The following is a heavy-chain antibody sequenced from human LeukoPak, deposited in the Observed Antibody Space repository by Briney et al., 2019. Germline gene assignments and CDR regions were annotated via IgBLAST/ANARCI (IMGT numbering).Heavy chain of an antibody. CDR1: GFTFSSYW. CDR2: IKQDGSEK. Sequence: GGSLRLSCAASGFTFSSYWMSWVRQAPGKGLEWVANIKQDGSEKYSVDSVKGRFTISRDNAKNSLYLQMNSLRAEDTAVYYCARYTSGWIDYYYYGMDVWGQGTTVTVSS. V-gene: IGHV3-7*01. J-gene: IGHJ6*02. CDR3: ARYTSGWIDYYYYGMDV. D-gene: IGHD6-19*01.